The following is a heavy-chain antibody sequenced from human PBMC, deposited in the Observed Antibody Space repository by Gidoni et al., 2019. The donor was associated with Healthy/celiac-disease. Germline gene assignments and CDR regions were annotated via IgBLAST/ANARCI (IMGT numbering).Heavy chain of an antibody. V-gene: IGHV3-23*01. J-gene: IGHJ4*02. CDR2: IRGSGGST. CDR1: GVTFSSYA. Sequence: EVRLLEAGGGLVQPGGSLRLSCAASGVTFSSYAMSWVRQAPGKGLGWVSAIRGSGGSTYYADSVKGRFTISRDNSKNTLYLQMNSLRAEDTAVYYCAKTELGGYFDYWGQGTLVTFSS. D-gene: IGHD1-26*01. CDR3: AKTELGGYFDY.